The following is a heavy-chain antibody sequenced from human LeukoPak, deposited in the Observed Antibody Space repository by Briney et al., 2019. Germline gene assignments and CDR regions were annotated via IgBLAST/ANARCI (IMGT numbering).Heavy chain of an antibody. Sequence: GASVKVSCKASGYTFVTYGINWVRQAPGLGPEWIGWISTYNGNTKYALKFQDRVTLTRDTSTTTAYMELKSLTSDDRAVYYCARASFDHWGQGTLVIVSS. J-gene: IGHJ4*02. CDR2: ISTYNGNT. CDR3: ARASFDH. CDR1: GYTFVTYG. V-gene: IGHV1-18*01.